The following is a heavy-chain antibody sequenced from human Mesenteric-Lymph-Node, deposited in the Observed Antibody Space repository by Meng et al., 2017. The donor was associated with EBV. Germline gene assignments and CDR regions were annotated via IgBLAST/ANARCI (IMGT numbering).Heavy chain of an antibody. D-gene: IGHD1-26*01. CDR1: DGSVSSGSYY. CDR2: IYYSGST. J-gene: IGHJ4*02. CDR3: ARLDRWELLRGLVY. V-gene: IGHV4-61*01. Sequence: HVRLQQSAPGLVNPSATLSLTCTVSDGSVSSGSYYWSWIRQPPGKGLEWIGYIYYSGSTNYNPSLKSRVTISVDTSKNQFSLKLSSVTAADTAVYYCARLDRWELLRGLVYWGQGTLVTVSS.